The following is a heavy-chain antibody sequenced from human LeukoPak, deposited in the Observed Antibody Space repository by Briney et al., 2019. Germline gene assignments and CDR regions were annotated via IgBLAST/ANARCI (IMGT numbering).Heavy chain of an antibody. V-gene: IGHV4-59*01. CDR2: IYYSGST. D-gene: IGHD2-2*01. CDR3: ARGDCSSTSCYDY. J-gene: IGHJ4*02. CDR1: GGSISSYY. Sequence: SETLSLTCTVSGGSISSYYWSWLRQPPGKGLEWIGYIYYSGSTNYNPSLKSRVTISVDPSKNQFSLKLSSVTAADTAVYYCARGDCSSTSCYDYWGQGTLVTVSS.